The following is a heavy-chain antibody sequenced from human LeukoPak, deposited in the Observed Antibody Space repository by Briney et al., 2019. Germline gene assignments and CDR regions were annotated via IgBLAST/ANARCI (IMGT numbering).Heavy chain of an antibody. V-gene: IGHV1-69*01. D-gene: IGHD2-15*01. J-gene: IGHJ5*02. CDR3: ARGSGYCSGGSCRNWFNP. CDR2: IIPIFGTA. CDR1: GGTFSSYA. Sequence: SVKVSCKASGGTFSSYAISWVRQAPGQGLEWMGGIIPIFGTANYAQKFQGRVTITADESTSTAYMELSSLRSEDTAVYYCARGSGYCSGGSCRNWFNPWGQGTLVTVSS.